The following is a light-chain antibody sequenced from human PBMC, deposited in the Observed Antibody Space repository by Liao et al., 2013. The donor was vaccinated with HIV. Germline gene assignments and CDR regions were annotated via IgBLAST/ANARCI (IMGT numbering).Light chain of an antibody. CDR2: QDT. J-gene: IGLJ2*01. CDR1: TLGDKH. CDR3: QVWDSDSDHPSVV. V-gene: IGLV3-1*01. Sequence: SYELTQPPSVSVSPGQTASITCTGHTLGDKHVSWYQQRPGQSPVLVMYQDTKRPSGIPERFSGSNSGNTATLTISRVEAGDEADYYCQVWDSDSDHPSVVFGGGTKLTVL.